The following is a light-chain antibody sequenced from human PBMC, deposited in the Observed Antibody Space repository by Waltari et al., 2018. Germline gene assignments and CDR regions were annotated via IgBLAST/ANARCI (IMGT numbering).Light chain of an antibody. V-gene: IGLV2-11*01. CDR2: DVS. CDR1: SSDVGGYNY. J-gene: IGLJ3*02. CDR3: CSYAGSYTWV. Sequence: QSALTQLRSVSGSPGQSVTISCTGTSSDVGGYNYVSWYQQHPGKAPKLMIYDVSKRPSGLPDRFSGSKSGNTASLTISGLQAEDEADYYCCSYAGSYTWVFGGGTKLTVL.